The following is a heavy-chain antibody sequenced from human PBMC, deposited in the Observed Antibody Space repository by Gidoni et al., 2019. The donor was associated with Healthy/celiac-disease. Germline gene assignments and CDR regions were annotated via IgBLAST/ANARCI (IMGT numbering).Heavy chain of an antibody. D-gene: IGHD3-3*01. CDR1: GFTFSNAW. Sequence: EVQLVESGGGLVKPGGSLRLSCAASGFTFSNAWRNWVRQAPGKGLEWVGRIKSKPDCGTTDYAAPVKGRFTISREYSKNTLYLQMNSLKTEDTAVYYCTTGDVTIFGVVIPDYWVQGTLVTVSS. CDR2: IKSKPDCGTT. J-gene: IGHJ4*02. V-gene: IGHV3-15*07. CDR3: TTGDVTIFGVVIPDY.